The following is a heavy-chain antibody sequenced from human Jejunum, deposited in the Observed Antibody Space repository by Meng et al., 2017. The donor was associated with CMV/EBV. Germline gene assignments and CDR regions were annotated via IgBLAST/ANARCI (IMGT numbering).Heavy chain of an antibody. Sequence: CVASGFTFGSSGMSWVRQAPGKGLEWVSVIYSGGGGPYYADSVKGRFAISSDNSKDTLYLQMNSLRAEDTAVYYCARWSMLGAFDMWGQGTRVTVSS. CDR1: GFTFGSSG. CDR3: ARWSMLGAFDM. D-gene: IGHD2-15*01. J-gene: IGHJ3*02. V-gene: IGHV3-23*03. CDR2: IYSGGGGP.